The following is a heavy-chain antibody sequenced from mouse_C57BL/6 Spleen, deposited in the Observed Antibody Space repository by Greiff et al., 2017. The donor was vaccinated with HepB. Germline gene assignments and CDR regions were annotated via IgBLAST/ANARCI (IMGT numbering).Heavy chain of an antibody. CDR2: ISSGGSYT. CDR1: GFTFSSYG. CDR3: ARQGYYYGSTHWYFDV. Sequence: EVKLVESGGDLVKPGGSLKLSCAASGFTFSSYGMSWVRQTPDKRLEWVATISSGGSYTYYPDSVKGRFTISRDNAKNTLYLQMSSLKSEDTAMYYCARQGYYYGSTHWYFDVWGTGTTVTVSS. J-gene: IGHJ1*03. V-gene: IGHV5-6*01. D-gene: IGHD1-1*01.